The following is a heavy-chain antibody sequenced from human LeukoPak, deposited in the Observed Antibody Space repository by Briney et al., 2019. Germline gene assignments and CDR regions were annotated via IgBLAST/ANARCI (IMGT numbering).Heavy chain of an antibody. V-gene: IGHV4-59*12. CDR3: ARGLSPRINMVRGVRPPFRGVFDY. J-gene: IGHJ4*02. CDR2: IHYSGST. CDR1: GGSFSRYY. Sequence: KPSETLSLTCTVSGGSFSRYYWSWIRQPPGKGLEWIGNIHYSGSTNYNPSLKSRVTISVDTSKNQFSLKLSSVAAADTAVYYCARGLSPRINMVRGVRPPFRGVFDYWGQGTLVTVSS. D-gene: IGHD3-10*01.